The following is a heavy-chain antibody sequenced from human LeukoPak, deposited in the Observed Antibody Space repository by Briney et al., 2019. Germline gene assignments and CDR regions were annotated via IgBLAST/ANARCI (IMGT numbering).Heavy chain of an antibody. J-gene: IGHJ4*02. Sequence: PSETLSLTCAVYGGSFSGYYWSWIRQPPGKGLEWIGEINHSGSTNYNLSLKSRVTISIDTSKNQFSLKLSSVTAADTAVYYCARSSTNSSSWSYYFDYWGQGTLVTVSS. V-gene: IGHV4-34*01. CDR1: GGSFSGYY. CDR3: ARSSTNSSSWSYYFDY. D-gene: IGHD6-13*01. CDR2: INHSGST.